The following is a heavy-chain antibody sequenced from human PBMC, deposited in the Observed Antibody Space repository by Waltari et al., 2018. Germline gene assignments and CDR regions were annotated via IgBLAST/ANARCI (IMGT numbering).Heavy chain of an antibody. J-gene: IGHJ6*02. CDR3: ARALLGLTNRLDV. CDR1: GYTFTDYT. Sequence: QVQLAQSGSELMEPGASVKVSCRTSGYTFTDYTINWVRQAPGQGLEWMGWINTKNGHPTYVQGFTGRFVFSLDTSVSTTYLQITGLKAEDTAVYFCARALLGLTNRLDVWGQGTTVTISS. D-gene: IGHD4-17*01. V-gene: IGHV7-4-1*02. CDR2: INTKNGHP.